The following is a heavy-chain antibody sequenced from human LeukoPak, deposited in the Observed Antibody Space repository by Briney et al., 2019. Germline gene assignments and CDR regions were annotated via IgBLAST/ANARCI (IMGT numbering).Heavy chain of an antibody. D-gene: IGHD2-2*01. V-gene: IGHV1-69*13. CDR1: GGTFSGYA. CDR3: ARVISGGCSSTSCYDY. J-gene: IGHJ4*02. Sequence: SVKVSCKASGGTFSGYAISWVRQAPGQGLEWMGGIIPIFGTANYAQKFQGRVTITADESTSTAYMELSSLRSEDTAVYYCARVISGGCSSTSCYDYWGQGTLVTVSS. CDR2: IIPIFGTA.